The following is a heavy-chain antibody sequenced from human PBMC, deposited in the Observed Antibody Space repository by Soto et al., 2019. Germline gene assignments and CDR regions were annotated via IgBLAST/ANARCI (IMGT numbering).Heavy chain of an antibody. D-gene: IGHD6-6*01. J-gene: IGHJ6*02. CDR1: GFTFSSYA. CDR2: ISYDGRNK. Sequence: GGSLRLSCAASGFTFSSYAMHWVRQAPGKGLEWVAVISYDGRNKYYADSVKGRFTISRDNSKNTLYLQMNSLRAEDTAVYYCARGKYSSSSYYYYYGMDVWGQGTTVTVSS. V-gene: IGHV3-30*04. CDR3: ARGKYSSSSYYYYYGMDV.